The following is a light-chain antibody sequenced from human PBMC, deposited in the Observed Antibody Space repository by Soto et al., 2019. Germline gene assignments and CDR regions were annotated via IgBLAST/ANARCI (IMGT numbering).Light chain of an antibody. J-gene: IGKJ5*01. CDR1: QSVLHSSNTKNY. CDR3: QQYYSSPIT. V-gene: IGKV4-1*01. Sequence: DIVLSRSPDSLAVSMGESSTINCKSSQSVLHSSNTKNYLAWYQQKPGQPPKVLIYWASTRESGVPDRFSGSGSGTDFTLTISSLQAEDVAVFYCQQYYSSPITFGQGTRLENK. CDR2: WAS.